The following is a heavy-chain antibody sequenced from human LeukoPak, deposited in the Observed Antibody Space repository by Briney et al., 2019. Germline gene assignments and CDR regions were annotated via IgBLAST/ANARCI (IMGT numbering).Heavy chain of an antibody. J-gene: IGHJ3*02. CDR2: ISASGDVT. Sequence: GRSLRLSCAASRFSFSTYPMGWVRQAPGKGLEWVSGISASGDVTFHADPVKGRFTISRDNSKNTLYLQMTSLRAEDTAEYYCAKSLFTSATGTGRAFHIWGQGTMVTVSS. V-gene: IGHV3-23*01. D-gene: IGHD1-1*01. CDR1: RFSFSTYP. CDR3: AKSLFTSATGTGRAFHI.